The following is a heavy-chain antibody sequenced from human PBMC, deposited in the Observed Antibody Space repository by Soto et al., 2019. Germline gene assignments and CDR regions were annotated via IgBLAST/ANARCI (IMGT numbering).Heavy chain of an antibody. J-gene: IGHJ6*02. Sequence: PGGSLRLSCTASGFTFGDYAMSWVRQAPGKGLEWVGFIRSKAYGGTTEYAASVKGRFTISRDDSKSIAYLQMNSLKTEDTAVYYCTREGGTTGTTTSLYYYYYYGMDVWGQGTTVTVSS. CDR1: GFTFGDYA. CDR2: IRSKAYGGTT. V-gene: IGHV3-49*04. D-gene: IGHD1-1*01. CDR3: TREGGTTGTTTSLYYYYYYGMDV.